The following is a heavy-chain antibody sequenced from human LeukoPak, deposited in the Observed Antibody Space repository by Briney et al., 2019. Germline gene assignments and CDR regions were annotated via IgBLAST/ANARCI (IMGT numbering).Heavy chain of an antibody. Sequence: GRSLRLSCAASGFTFSSYAMHWVRQAPGKGLEWVAVISYDGSNKYYADSVKGRFTISRDNAKNSLYLQMNSLRAEDTAVYYCARRYFDYWGQGTLVSVSS. J-gene: IGHJ4*02. CDR1: GFTFSSYA. CDR3: ARRYFDY. CDR2: ISYDGSNK. V-gene: IGHV3-30-3*01.